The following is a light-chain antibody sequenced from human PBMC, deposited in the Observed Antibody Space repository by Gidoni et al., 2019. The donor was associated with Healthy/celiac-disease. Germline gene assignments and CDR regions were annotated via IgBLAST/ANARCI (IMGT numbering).Light chain of an antibody. CDR1: KLGDKY. Sequence: SYELTQPPSVSVSPGQTASITCPGDKLGDKYARWYQQKPGQSPVLVIYQDSKRPSGTPERFSGSNSGNTATLTISGTQAMDEADYYCQAWDSSTVVFGGGTKLTVL. J-gene: IGLJ2*01. V-gene: IGLV3-1*01. CDR2: QDS. CDR3: QAWDSSTVV.